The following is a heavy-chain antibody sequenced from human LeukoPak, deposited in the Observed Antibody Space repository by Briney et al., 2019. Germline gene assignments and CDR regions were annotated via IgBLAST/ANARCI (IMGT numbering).Heavy chain of an antibody. CDR1: GGTFSSYA. V-gene: IGHV1-69*05. D-gene: IGHD6-19*01. J-gene: IGHJ5*02. Sequence: SVKVSCKASGGTFSSYAISWVRQAPGQGLEWMGGIIPIFGTANYAQKFQGRVTITTDESTSTAYMELSSLRSDDTAVYYCAREPAYSSGWYRFDPWGQGTLVTVSS. CDR3: AREPAYSSGWYRFDP. CDR2: IIPIFGTA.